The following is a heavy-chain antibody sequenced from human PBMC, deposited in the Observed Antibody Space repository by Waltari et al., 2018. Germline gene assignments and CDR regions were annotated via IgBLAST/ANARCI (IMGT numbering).Heavy chain of an antibody. CDR2: IIPSFGGP. D-gene: IGHD3-9*01. J-gene: IGHJ6*02. Sequence: QVHLVQSGAAVKKPGSSVTVSCKASEGPFSNYATSWVRTAHGQGLEWTGGIIPSFGGPKDAQKFQGRVTITADESTSTAYMELTSLRSEDTAVYYCASGLPHSFYDFLTGYQYYYNMAVWGQGTTVTVSS. CDR1: EGPFSNYA. CDR3: ASGLPHSFYDFLTGYQYYYNMAV. V-gene: IGHV1-69*01.